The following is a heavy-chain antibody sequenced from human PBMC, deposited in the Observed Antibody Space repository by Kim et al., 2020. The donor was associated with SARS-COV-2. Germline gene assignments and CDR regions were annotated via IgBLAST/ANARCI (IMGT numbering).Heavy chain of an antibody. CDR1: GGSISSYY. J-gene: IGHJ6*02. CDR2: IYYSGST. Sequence: PETLSLTCTVSGGSISSYYWSWIRQPPGKGLEWIGYIYYSGSTNYNPSLKSRVTISVDTSKNQFSLKLSSVTAADTAVYYCARDPHYYGSGANRDYYYYYGMDVWGQGTTVTVSS. D-gene: IGHD3-10*01. V-gene: IGHV4-59*13. CDR3: ARDPHYYGSGANRDYYYYYGMDV.